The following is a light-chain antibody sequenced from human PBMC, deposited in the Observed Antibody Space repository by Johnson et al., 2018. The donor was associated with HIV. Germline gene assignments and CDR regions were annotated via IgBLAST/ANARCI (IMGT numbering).Light chain of an antibody. Sequence: QSVLTQPPSVSAAPGQKVTISCSGSSSNIGNNYVSWYQQLPGTAPKLLIYDNNTRPSGIPDRFSGSKSGTSATLGITGLQTGDEADYYCGTWDSSLRGGVFGTGTKVTVL. V-gene: IGLV1-51*01. CDR3: GTWDSSLRGGV. CDR2: DNN. CDR1: SSNIGNNY. J-gene: IGLJ1*01.